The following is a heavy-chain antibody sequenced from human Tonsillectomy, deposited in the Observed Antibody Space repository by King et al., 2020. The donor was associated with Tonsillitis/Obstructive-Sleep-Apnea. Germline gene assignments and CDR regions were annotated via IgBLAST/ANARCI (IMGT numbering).Heavy chain of an antibody. CDR2: ISYDGSNK. V-gene: IGHV3-30*04. CDR3: ARGGGYRGSLFAY. CDR1: GFTFSSYT. D-gene: IGHD5-12*01. J-gene: IGHJ4*02. Sequence: QVQLVESGGGVVQPGRSLRLSCAASGFTFSSYTMHWVRQAPGKGLEWVAVISYDGSNKYYADSVKGRFTISRDNSNNTLYVQMKSLRAEDTAVYYCARGGGYRGSLFAYWGQGTLVTVSS.